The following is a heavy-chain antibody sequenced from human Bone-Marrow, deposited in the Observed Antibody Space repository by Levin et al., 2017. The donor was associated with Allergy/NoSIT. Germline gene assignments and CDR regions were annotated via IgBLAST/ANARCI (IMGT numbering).Heavy chain of an antibody. CDR2: VYHSGST. CDR1: GYSIHSGYY. V-gene: IGHV4-38-2*01. Sequence: SQTLSLTCAVSGYSIHSGYYWGWIRQPPGMGLEWIGSVYHSGSTNYNPSLKSRVTISVDTSKKQFSLKLSSVTAADTAVYYCARWYSSSGYFDYWGQGTLVTVSS. CDR3: ARWYSSSGYFDY. J-gene: IGHJ4*02. D-gene: IGHD6-13*01.